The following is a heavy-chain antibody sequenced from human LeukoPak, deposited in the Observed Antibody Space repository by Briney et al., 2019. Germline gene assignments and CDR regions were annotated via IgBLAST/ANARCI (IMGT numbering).Heavy chain of an antibody. CDR2: INPNSGGT. Sequence: GASVKVSCKASGYTFTGYYMHWVRQAPGQGLEWMGWINPNSGGTNYAQKFQGRVTMTRDTSISTAYMELSRLRSDDTAVYYCARGFGSSSWYGGGTYYYYYYGMDVWGQGTTVTISS. D-gene: IGHD6-13*01. J-gene: IGHJ6*02. CDR3: ARGFGSSSWYGGGTYYYYYYGMDV. V-gene: IGHV1-2*02. CDR1: GYTFTGYY.